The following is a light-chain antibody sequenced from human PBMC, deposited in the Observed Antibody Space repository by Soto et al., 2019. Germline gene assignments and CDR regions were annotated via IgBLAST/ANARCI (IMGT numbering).Light chain of an antibody. CDR3: ISYTNSSTRL. J-gene: IGLJ2*01. Sequence: QSVLTQPASVSGSPGQSITISCTGTSSDVGGYNYVSWYQQHPGKAPKLMIYDVSNRPSGVSNRFSGSKSGNTASLTISGLRAEDEADYYCISYTNSSTRLFGGGTKVTVL. CDR2: DVS. CDR1: SSDVGGYNY. V-gene: IGLV2-14*01.